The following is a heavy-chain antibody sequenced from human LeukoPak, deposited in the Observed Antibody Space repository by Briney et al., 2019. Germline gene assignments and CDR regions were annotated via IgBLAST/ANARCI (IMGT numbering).Heavy chain of an antibody. V-gene: IGHV5-51*01. CDR1: GYRFTDHW. D-gene: IGHD2-2*01. CDR2: INPVHSET. J-gene: IGHJ4*02. CDR3: ARQGSSTTSWQTIDY. Sequence: GEPLKTSGKGPGYRFTDHWIAWVRQIPGKGLEWMHIINPVHSETRYGPSFHGQVTISVDKSITTASLQWSSLSASDTAMYYCARQGSSTTSWQTIDYWGQGTLVSVSS.